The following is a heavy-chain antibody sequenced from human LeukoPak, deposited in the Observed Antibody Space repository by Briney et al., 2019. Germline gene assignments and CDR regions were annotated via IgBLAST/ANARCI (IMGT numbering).Heavy chain of an antibody. CDR3: AVRRGWRRSNFDY. V-gene: IGHV1-69*13. J-gene: IGHJ4*02. D-gene: IGHD5-12*01. Sequence: ASVKVSCKASGGTFTSYAISWVRQAPGQGLEWMGGIIPIIGTANYAQKFQGRVTITSDDSTSTAYMELSSLRSEDTAVYYCAVRRGWRRSNFDYWGQGPLVTVSS. CDR1: GGTFTSYA. CDR2: IIPIIGTA.